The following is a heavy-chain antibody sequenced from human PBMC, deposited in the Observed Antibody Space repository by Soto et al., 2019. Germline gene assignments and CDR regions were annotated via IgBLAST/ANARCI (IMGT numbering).Heavy chain of an antibody. D-gene: IGHD3-9*01. CDR2: IYYSGST. J-gene: IGHJ5*02. Sequence: SDTLCLTCTVSGGSISSYYWSWIRQPPGKGLEWIGYIYYSGSTNYNPSLKSRVTISVDTSKNQFSLKLSSVTAADTAVYYCARFVLRYFDWLSHNWFDPWGHGTLVTVS. CDR3: ARFVLRYFDWLSHNWFDP. V-gene: IGHV4-59*01. CDR1: GGSISSYY.